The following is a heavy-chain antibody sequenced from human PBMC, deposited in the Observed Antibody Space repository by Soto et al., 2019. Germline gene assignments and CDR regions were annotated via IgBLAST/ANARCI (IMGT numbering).Heavy chain of an antibody. J-gene: IGHJ4*02. Sequence: SETLSLTCAVYGGSFSGYYWSWIRQPPGKGLEWIGEINHSGSTNYNPSLKSRVTISVDTSKNQFSLKLSSVTAADTAVYYCARSVRSWYTLMYYFDYWGQGTLVTVSS. CDR1: GGSFSGYY. D-gene: IGHD6-13*01. CDR2: INHSGST. V-gene: IGHV4-34*01. CDR3: ARSVRSWYTLMYYFDY.